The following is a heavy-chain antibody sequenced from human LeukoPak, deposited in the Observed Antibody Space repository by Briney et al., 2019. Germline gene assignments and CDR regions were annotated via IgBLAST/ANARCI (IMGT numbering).Heavy chain of an antibody. CDR1: GYTFASYG. CDR3: AYSSFSPNYFDY. D-gene: IGHD3-22*01. Sequence: ASVKVSCKASGYTFASYGISWVRQAPGQGLEWMGWISAYNGNTNYAQKLQGRVTMTTDTSTSTAYMELRSLRSDDTAVYYCAYSSFSPNYFDYWGQGTLVTVSS. V-gene: IGHV1-18*01. J-gene: IGHJ4*02. CDR2: ISAYNGNT.